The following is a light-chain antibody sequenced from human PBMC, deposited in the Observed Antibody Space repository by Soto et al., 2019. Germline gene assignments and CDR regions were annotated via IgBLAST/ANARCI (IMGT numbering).Light chain of an antibody. CDR3: QQYGSSPLT. Sequence: EIVLTQSPGTLSLSSGERATLSCRASQSVRSNYLAWYQQKPGQAPRLLIYGASSRATGIPDRFGGSGSGTDFTLTISRLEPEGFAVYYCQQYGSSPLTFGGGTKVEIK. CDR2: GAS. CDR1: QSVRSNY. J-gene: IGKJ4*01. V-gene: IGKV3-20*01.